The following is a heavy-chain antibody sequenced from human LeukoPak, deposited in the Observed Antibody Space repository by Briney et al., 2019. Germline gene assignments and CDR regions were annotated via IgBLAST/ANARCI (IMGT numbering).Heavy chain of an antibody. Sequence: ASVKVSCKASGYTFTNYAIHWVRQAPGQRLEWMGWINAANSNTKYSEQFQGRVTITRDTSASTAYMEMSSLKSADTAVYYCARAHQPLWFGDLRVYAMDVWGKGTTVTVSS. V-gene: IGHV1-3*01. D-gene: IGHD3-10*01. CDR2: INAANSNT. CDR3: ARAHQPLWFGDLRVYAMDV. CDR1: GYTFTNYA. J-gene: IGHJ6*04.